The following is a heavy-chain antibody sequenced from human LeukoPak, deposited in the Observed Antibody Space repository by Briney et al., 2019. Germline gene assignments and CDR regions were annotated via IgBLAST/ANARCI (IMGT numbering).Heavy chain of an antibody. CDR3: ARSLSTDFDY. J-gene: IGHJ4*02. Sequence: PGGSLRLSCAASGFTFSSFGMNWVRQAPGKGLEWISYISTSSLNTIHYADSVKGRFTISRDNAKNSPFLQMNSLRAEDTAVYYCARSLSTDFDYWGQGILVTVSS. D-gene: IGHD5/OR15-5a*01. CDR1: GFTFSSFG. V-gene: IGHV3-48*04. CDR2: ISTSSLNTI.